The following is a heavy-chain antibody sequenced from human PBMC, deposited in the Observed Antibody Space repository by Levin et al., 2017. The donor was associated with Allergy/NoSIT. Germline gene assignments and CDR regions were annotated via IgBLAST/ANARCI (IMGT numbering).Heavy chain of an antibody. D-gene: IGHD3-3*01. CDR1: GGSISSYY. CDR2: IYYSGST. Sequence: ESLKISCTVSGGSISSYYWSWIRQPPGKGLEWIGYIYYSGSTNYNPSLKSRVTISVDTSKNQFSLKLSSVTAADTAVYYCAGPGVSDAFDIWGQGTMVTVSS. V-gene: IGHV4-59*01. J-gene: IGHJ3*02. CDR3: AGPGVSDAFDI.